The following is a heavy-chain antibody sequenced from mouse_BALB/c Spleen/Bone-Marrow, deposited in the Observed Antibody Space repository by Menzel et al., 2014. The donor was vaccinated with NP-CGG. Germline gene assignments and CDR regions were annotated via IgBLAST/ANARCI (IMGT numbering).Heavy chain of an antibody. J-gene: IGHJ2*01. CDR3: AKEPYYGYYFDY. CDR2: TYPGSGNT. D-gene: IGHD1-1*01. CDR1: GYTFTDYY. V-gene: IGHV1-84*02. Sequence: QVQLKESGPELVKPGASVKISCKASGYTFTDYYINWVKQKPGQGLEWIGWTYPGSGNTKYNEKFKGKATLTVDTSSSTAYMPLSSLTTEVTAVYFCAKEPYYGYYFDYWGQGTTLTVSS.